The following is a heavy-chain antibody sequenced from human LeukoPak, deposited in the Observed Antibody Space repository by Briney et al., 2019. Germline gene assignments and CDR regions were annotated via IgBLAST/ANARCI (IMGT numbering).Heavy chain of an antibody. CDR2: ISSSSSYI. J-gene: IGHJ4*02. CDR1: GFTFSSYS. CDR3: AKDSSVWVVGAISFFDY. V-gene: IGHV3-21*01. D-gene: IGHD1-26*01. Sequence: PGGSLRLSCAASGFTFSSYSMNWVRQAPGKGLEWVSSISSSSSYIYYADSVKGRFTSSRDNSKNTLYLQMNSPRPEDTAVYYCAKDSSVWVVGAISFFDYWGQGTLVTVSS.